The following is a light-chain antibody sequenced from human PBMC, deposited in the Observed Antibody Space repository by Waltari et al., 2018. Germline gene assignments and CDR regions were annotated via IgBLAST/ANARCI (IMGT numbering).Light chain of an antibody. CDR1: SSNIGRNG. CDR3: AAWEDNLNGRV. CDR2: TDN. V-gene: IGLV1-44*01. Sequence: QSVLTQPPSASGTPGQGVTVSCSGSSSNIGRNGVNGYQQVPGTAPKLLIHTDNQRPSGVPARFSGSKSGTSASLAISGLQSEDEAHYYCAAWEDNLNGRVFGGGTKVTVL. J-gene: IGLJ3*02.